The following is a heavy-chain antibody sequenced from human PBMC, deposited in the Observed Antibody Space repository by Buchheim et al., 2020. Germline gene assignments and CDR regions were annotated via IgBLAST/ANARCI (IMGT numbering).Heavy chain of an antibody. CDR2: INPNSGGT. V-gene: IGHV1-2*04. D-gene: IGHD5-12*01. CDR1: GYTFTGYY. J-gene: IGHJ5*02. Sequence: QVQLVQSGAEVKKPGASVKVSCKASGYTFTGYYMHWVRQAPGQGLEWMGWINPNSGGTNYAQKVQGWVTMTRDTSISTAYMELSRLRSDDTAVYYCARGSDIVATMMNWFDPWGQGTL. CDR3: ARGSDIVATMMNWFDP.